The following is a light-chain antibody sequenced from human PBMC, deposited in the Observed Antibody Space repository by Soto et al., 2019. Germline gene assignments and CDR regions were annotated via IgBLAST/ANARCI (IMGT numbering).Light chain of an antibody. Sequence: QSALTQPRSVSGSPGQSVTISCTGTSSDVGGYNYVSWYQHHPGKAPKIMIYDVSKRPSGVPDRFSGSKSGNTASLTISGLQAEDEADYYCCSYAGSYTPHVVFGGGTKLTVL. V-gene: IGLV2-11*01. CDR1: SSDVGGYNY. CDR2: DVS. CDR3: CSYAGSYTPHVV. J-gene: IGLJ2*01.